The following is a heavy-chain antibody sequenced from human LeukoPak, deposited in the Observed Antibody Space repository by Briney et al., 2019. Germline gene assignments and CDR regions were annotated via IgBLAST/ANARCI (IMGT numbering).Heavy chain of an antibody. D-gene: IGHD2-8*01. CDR2: IYYSGTT. CDR3: ARLVYGNGWQIDY. V-gene: IGHV4-31*03. J-gene: IGHJ4*02. CDR1: GGSIRTSGNY. Sequence: SETLSLTCTVSGGSIRTSGNYWSWIRHHPGKGLEWMGCIYYSGTTYDSTSLKSRLTVSVDTFKNQFFLDLTSVTAADTAVYYCARLVYGNGWQIDYWGRGTLVTVSS.